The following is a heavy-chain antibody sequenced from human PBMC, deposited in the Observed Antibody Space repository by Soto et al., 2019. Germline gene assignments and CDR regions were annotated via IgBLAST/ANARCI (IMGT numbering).Heavy chain of an antibody. V-gene: IGHV3-23*01. CDR2: ISVSGDNT. CDR1: EFTCRGFA. CDR3: AKDGKMRTKVWFPAGYGMDV. Sequence: SLRLSCAASEFTCRGFAMNWVRQTPGRGLQWISGISVSGDNTSYVESVRGRFTVYRDNSKNTLYLQMNNLRAEDTALYYCAKDGKMRTKVWFPAGYGMDVWGQGTTVTVSS. D-gene: IGHD3-10*01. J-gene: IGHJ6*02.